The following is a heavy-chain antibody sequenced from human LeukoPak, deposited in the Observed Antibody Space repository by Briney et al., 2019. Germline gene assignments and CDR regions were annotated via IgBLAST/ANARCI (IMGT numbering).Heavy chain of an antibody. CDR2: IYYSGST. V-gene: IGHV4-30-4*02. Sequence: SETLSLTCTVSGGSISSGDYYWSWIRQPPGKGLEWIGYIYYSGSTYYNPSLKSRVTISVDTSKNQFSLKLSPVTAADTAVYYCARGRGGRYWFDPWGQGTLVTVSS. CDR1: GGSISSGDYY. D-gene: IGHD5-24*01. CDR3: ARGRGGRYWFDP. J-gene: IGHJ5*02.